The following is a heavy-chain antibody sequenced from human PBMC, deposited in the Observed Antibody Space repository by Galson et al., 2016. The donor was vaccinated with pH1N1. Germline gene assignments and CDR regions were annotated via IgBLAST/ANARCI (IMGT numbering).Heavy chain of an antibody. CDR2: IDYRAST. CDR3: ARRFFGYLEALPTDACDV. Sequence: TLSLTCTVSGASVTRGDSYWSWIRQHPGKGLEWIGYIDYRASTHYNPSLKRRIGLSVAPSKNQFSLRLSSVTAADTAVYYCARRFFGYLEALPTDACDVWGPGTMVTVSS. D-gene: IGHD3-3*01. J-gene: IGHJ3*01. CDR1: GASVTRGDSY. V-gene: IGHV4-31*03.